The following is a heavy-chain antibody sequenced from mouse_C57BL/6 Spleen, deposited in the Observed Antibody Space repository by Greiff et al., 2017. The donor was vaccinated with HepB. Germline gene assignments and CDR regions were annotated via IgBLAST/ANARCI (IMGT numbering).Heavy chain of an antibody. CDR3: ARSHYGSFAY. D-gene: IGHD2-2*01. Sequence: EVQRVESGPELVKPGASVKMSCKASGYTFTDYNMHWVKQSHGKSLEWIGYINPNNGGTSYNQKFKGKATLTVNKSSSTAYMELRSLTSEDSAVYSCARSHYGSFAYWGQGTLVTVSA. J-gene: IGHJ3*01. CDR1: GYTFTDYN. CDR2: INPNNGGT. V-gene: IGHV1-22*01.